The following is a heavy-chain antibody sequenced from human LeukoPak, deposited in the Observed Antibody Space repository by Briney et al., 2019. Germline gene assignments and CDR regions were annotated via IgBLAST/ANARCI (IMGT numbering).Heavy chain of an antibody. V-gene: IGHV4-34*01. Sequence: SETLSLTCAVYGGSFSGYYWSWIRQPPGKGLEWIGEINHSGSTNYNPSLKSRVTISVDTSKNQFSLKLSSVTAADTAVYYCARRPSRMDVWGKGTTVTISS. CDR2: INHSGST. CDR3: ARRPSRMDV. J-gene: IGHJ6*04. CDR1: GGSFSGYY.